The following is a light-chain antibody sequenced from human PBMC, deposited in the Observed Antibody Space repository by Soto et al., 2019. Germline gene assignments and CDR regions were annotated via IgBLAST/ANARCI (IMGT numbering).Light chain of an antibody. CDR2: EGT. J-gene: IGLJ1*01. V-gene: IGLV2-14*02. Sequence: QSAPTQPASVSGSPGQSITISCTGTNNLVSWYQQHPGKAPKVVIYEGTKRPSSVSNRFSGSNSGRTASLTISGLQADDEAHYYCPSYTSDNRNYVFGTGTKLTVL. CDR1: NNL. CDR3: PSYTSDNRNYV.